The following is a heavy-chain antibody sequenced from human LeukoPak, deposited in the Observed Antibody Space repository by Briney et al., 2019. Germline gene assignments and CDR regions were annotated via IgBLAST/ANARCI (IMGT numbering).Heavy chain of an antibody. D-gene: IGHD4-17*01. Sequence: GGSLRLSCAASGFTFSSYWMSWVRQAPGKGLEWVANIKQDGSEKYYVDSVKGRFTISRDNAKNSLYLQMNSLRAEDTAVYYCASGGFYGDYPQDYWGQGTLVTVSS. CDR3: ASGGFYGDYPQDY. V-gene: IGHV3-7*01. CDR1: GFTFSSYW. CDR2: IKQDGSEK. J-gene: IGHJ4*02.